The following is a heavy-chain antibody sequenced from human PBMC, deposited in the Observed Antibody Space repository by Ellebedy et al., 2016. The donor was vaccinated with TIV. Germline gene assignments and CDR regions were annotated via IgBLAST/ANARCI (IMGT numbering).Heavy chain of an antibody. D-gene: IGHD4-11*01. Sequence: MPSETLSLTCSVSGASISSYYWSWIRQPPGKGLEWIGYIYHSGSTRYNYSLESRATISVETSKNQFSLKLNSVTAADTAVYYCARATTTSFDYWGQGTLVTVSS. J-gene: IGHJ4*02. CDR2: IYHSGST. CDR3: ARATTTSFDY. CDR1: GASISSYY. V-gene: IGHV4-59*08.